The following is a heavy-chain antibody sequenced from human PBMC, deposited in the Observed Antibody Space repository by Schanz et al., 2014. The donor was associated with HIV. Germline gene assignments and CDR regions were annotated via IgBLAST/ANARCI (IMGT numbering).Heavy chain of an antibody. CDR2: ISTYNGNT. Sequence: QVQLVQSGTEVKKPGASVTVSCKASGYTFTNYAINWVRQAPGQGLEWMGWISTYNGNTIYAQKFQGRVTMTTDTSTSTAYMELRSLRSDDTAVYYCARVNKDIGGYYFDYWGQGTLVTVSS. J-gene: IGHJ4*02. CDR1: GYTFTNYA. D-gene: IGHD2-15*01. V-gene: IGHV1-18*01. CDR3: ARVNKDIGGYYFDY.